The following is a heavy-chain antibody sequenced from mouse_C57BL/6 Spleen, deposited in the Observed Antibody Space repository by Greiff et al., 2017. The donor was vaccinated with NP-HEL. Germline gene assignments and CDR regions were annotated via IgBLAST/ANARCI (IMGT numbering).Heavy chain of an antibody. CDR2: ISSGSSTI. Sequence: DVQLVESGGGLVKPGGSLKLSYAASGFTFSDYGMHWVRQAPEKGLEWVAYISSGSSTIYYADTVKGRSTISRDNAKNTLFLQMSRLRSEDTAMYYCAPGGGYAMDYWGQGTSVTVSS. V-gene: IGHV5-17*01. CDR1: GFTFSDYG. J-gene: IGHJ4*01. CDR3: APGGGYAMDY.